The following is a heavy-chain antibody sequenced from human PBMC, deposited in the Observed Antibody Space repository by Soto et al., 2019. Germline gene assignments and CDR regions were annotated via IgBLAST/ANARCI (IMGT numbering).Heavy chain of an antibody. V-gene: IGHV1-8*01. J-gene: IGHJ4*02. CDR2: MNPNTGNS. Sequence: QVQLVQSGAEVRKPGASVKVSCEASGYTFTSYDIYWVRQATGQGLEWMGWMNPNTGNSAYAQKFQGRVTVTSDTSINTVPMELSSLRSEDTAVYYCARRAETNGWNGFGADKYYFDFWGQGTLVTVSS. CDR3: ARRAETNGWNGFGADKYYFDF. D-gene: IGHD1-1*01. CDR1: GYTFTSYD.